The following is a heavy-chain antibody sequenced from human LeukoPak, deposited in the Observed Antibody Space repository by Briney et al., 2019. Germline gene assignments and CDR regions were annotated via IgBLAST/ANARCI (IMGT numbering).Heavy chain of an antibody. CDR1: GFTFSSYP. J-gene: IGHJ4*02. V-gene: IGHV3-23*01. CDR2: LSGGVIST. D-gene: IGHD2-8*02. CDR3: AIRPGGYFDY. Sequence: PGGSLRLSCAASGFTFSSYPMSWGRQAPGKGLEWVSGLSGGVISTYYADSVKGRFTISRDNSKNTLYLQMNSLRAEDTAVYYRAIRPGGYFDYWGQGTLVIVSS.